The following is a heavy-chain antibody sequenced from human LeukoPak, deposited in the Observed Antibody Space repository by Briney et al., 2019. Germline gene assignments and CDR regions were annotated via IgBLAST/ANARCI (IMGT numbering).Heavy chain of an antibody. J-gene: IGHJ2*01. CDR1: GYTFTSYS. CDR3: ARDFPARDWFFDL. CDR2: INANTGNP. Sequence: ASVKVSCKASGYTFTSYSMNWVRQAPGPGLEYMGWINANTGNPTYAQGFTGRFVFSLDTSVSTAYLQISSLKAEDTAVYYCARDFPARDWFFDLWGRGTLVTVSS. V-gene: IGHV7-4-1*02.